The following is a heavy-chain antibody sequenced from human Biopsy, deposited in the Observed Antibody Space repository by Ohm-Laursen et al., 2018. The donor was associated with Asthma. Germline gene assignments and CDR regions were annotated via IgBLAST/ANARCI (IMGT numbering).Heavy chain of an antibody. CDR1: GGSFSGYY. Sequence: SQTLSLTCAVYGGSFSGYYWSWIRQPPGKGLEWIGYIYYSGSTFYSPSPESRVTVSVDTSKNQFSLNLSSVTAADTAVYYCARWGSFGFDYWGQGTLVTVSS. CDR2: IYYSGST. D-gene: IGHD7-27*01. J-gene: IGHJ4*02. CDR3: ARWGSFGFDY. V-gene: IGHV4-34*09.